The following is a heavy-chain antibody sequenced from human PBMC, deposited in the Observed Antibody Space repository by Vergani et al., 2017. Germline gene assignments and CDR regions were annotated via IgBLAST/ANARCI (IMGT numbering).Heavy chain of an antibody. D-gene: IGHD6-13*01. CDR3: AKAGRGVAAASELDY. J-gene: IGHJ4*02. CDR1: GFSFSSYA. Sequence: EVQLLESGGGLVQPGGSLRLSCAASGFSASGFSFSSYAMSWVRQAPGKGLEWVSAISGSGGSTYYADSVKGRFTISRDNSKNTLYLQMNSLRAEDTAVYYCAKAGRGVAAASELDYWGQGTLVTVSS. V-gene: IGHV3-23*01. CDR2: ISGSGGST.